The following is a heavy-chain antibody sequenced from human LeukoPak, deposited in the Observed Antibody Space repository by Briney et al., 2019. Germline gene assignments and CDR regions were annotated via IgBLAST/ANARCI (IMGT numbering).Heavy chain of an antibody. Sequence: VASVKVPCKASGYTFTGYFLHWVRQAPGQGLEWMGWLNPNTGGTNSAQKFQGRVSMTRDTSISTAYMELSSLRSDDTAVYYCARVNNYYDASNYLYYFDSWGQGTLVTVSS. D-gene: IGHD3-22*01. CDR2: LNPNTGGT. CDR3: ARVNNYYDASNYLYYFDS. J-gene: IGHJ4*02. CDR1: GYTFTGYF. V-gene: IGHV1-2*02.